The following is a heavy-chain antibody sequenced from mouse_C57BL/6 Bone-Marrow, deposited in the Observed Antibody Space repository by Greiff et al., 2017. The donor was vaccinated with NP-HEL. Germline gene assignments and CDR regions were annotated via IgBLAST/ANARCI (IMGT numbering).Heavy chain of an antibody. D-gene: IGHD1-1*01. Sequence: EVMLVESGGDLVKPGGSLKLSCAASGFTFSSYGMSWVRQTPDKRLEWVATISSGGSYTYYPASGKGRFTISRDNAKNTLDLQMSSLKSEDTAMYYCARQITTVVAPMDYWGQGTSVTVSS. CDR2: ISSGGSYT. CDR3: ARQITTVVAPMDY. CDR1: GFTFSSYG. J-gene: IGHJ4*01. V-gene: IGHV5-6*01.